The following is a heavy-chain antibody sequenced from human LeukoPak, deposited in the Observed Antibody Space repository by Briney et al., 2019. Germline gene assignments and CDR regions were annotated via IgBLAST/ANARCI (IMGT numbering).Heavy chain of an antibody. D-gene: IGHD3-22*01. Sequence: GASVKVSCKASGGTFSSYAISWVRQAPGQGLEWMGGIIPIFGTANYAQKFQGRVTITADESTSTAYMELSSLRSEDTAVYYCAVAYYYDSSGYYPYYFDYWGQGTLVTVSS. V-gene: IGHV1-69*13. J-gene: IGHJ4*02. CDR3: AVAYYYDSSGYYPYYFDY. CDR1: GGTFSSYA. CDR2: IIPIFGTA.